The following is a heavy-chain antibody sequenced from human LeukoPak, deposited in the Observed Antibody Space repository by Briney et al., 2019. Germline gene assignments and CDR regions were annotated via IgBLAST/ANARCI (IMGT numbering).Heavy chain of an antibody. D-gene: IGHD3-22*01. V-gene: IGHV3-33*01. J-gene: IGHJ5*02. CDR1: GFAFSRFG. CDR2: IWYDEVNK. Sequence: GGSLRLSCAASGFAFSRFGMHWVRQAPDKGLEWVAVIWYDEVNKYYADSVKGRFTISRDNSKNTLYLEMNSLRAEDTAVYYCARGGYYDSSGYFGWFDPWGQGTLVTVSS. CDR3: ARGGYYDSSGYFGWFDP.